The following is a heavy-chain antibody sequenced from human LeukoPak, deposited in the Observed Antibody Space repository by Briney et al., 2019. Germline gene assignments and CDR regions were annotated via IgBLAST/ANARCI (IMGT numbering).Heavy chain of an antibody. J-gene: IGHJ3*02. V-gene: IGHV3-21*01. CDR2: ISSSSSYI. CDR1: GFTFSSYA. CDR3: ARDLPTHDAFDI. Sequence: GGSLRLSCAASGFTFSSYAMHWVRQAPGKGLEWVSSISSSSSYIYYADSVKGRFTISRDNAKNSLYLQMNSLRAEDTAVYYCARDLPTHDAFDIWGQGTMVTVSS.